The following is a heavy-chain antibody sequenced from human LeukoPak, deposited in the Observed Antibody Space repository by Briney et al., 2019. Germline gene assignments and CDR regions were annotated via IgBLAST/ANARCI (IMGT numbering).Heavy chain of an antibody. J-gene: IGHJ3*02. CDR1: GGSISSGNYY. Sequence: PSQTLSLTCTVSGGSISSGNYYWTWIRQPAGKGLEWIGRIYTSGSTNYNPSLKSRLTISVDTSKNQFSLKLSCVTAADTAVYYCARGRETDYSNYSGAFDIWGQGTMVTVSS. CDR2: IYTSGST. V-gene: IGHV4-61*02. CDR3: ARGRETDYSNYSGAFDI. D-gene: IGHD4-11*01.